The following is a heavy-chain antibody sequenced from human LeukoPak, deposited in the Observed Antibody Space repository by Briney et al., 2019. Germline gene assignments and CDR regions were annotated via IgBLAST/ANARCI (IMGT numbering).Heavy chain of an antibody. CDR2: ISWDSGSI. D-gene: IGHD3-10*01. V-gene: IGHV3-9*01. CDR1: GFTFDDYA. Sequence: GRSLRLSCAASGFTFDDYAMHWVRQAPGKGLEWVSGISWDSGSIGYADSVKGRFTISRDNAKNTLYLQVNSMRAEDTALYYCAKDLYGSGSDWGQGTLVTVSS. J-gene: IGHJ4*02. CDR3: AKDLYGSGSD.